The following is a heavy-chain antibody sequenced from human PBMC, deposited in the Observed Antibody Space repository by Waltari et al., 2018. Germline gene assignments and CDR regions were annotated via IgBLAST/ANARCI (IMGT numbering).Heavy chain of an antibody. CDR1: GFTFSSYG. J-gene: IGHJ4*02. CDR2: IWYDVSNK. D-gene: IGHD5-18*01. Sequence: QVQLVESGGGVVQPGRSLRLSCAASGFTFSSYGMHWVRQAPGKGLEWVAVIWYDVSNKYYADSVKGRFTISRDNSKNTLYLQMNSLRAEDTAVYYCAFENSYGSLDYWGQGTLVTVSS. V-gene: IGHV3-33*01. CDR3: AFENSYGSLDY.